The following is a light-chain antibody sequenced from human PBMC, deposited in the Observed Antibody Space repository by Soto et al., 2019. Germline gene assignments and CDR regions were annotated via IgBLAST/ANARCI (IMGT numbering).Light chain of an antibody. CDR1: SSNVGNNY. J-gene: IGLJ2*01. Sequence: QSVLTQPPSVSGAPGQKVTISCSGTSSNVGNNYVSWYQQLPGTAPKLLIYDNDKRPSGILDRLSGAKSGTSATLGITGLQHGDEAAYYCGTWDGSRSTQIFGGGTKLTVL. CDR2: DND. V-gene: IGLV1-51*01. CDR3: GTWDGSRSTQI.